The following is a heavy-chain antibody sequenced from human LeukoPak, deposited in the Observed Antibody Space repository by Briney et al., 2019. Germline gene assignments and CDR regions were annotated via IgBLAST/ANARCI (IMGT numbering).Heavy chain of an antibody. CDR2: ISGSGGST. D-gene: IGHD3-3*01. J-gene: IGHJ4*02. CDR3: ATDRGFASFDY. CDR1: GFTFSSYG. V-gene: IGHV3-23*01. Sequence: GGTLRLSCAASGFTFSSYGMSWVRQAPGKGLEWVSAISGSGGSTYYADSVKGRFTISRDNGKNSLYLQLNSLRAEDTAVYYCATDRGFASFDYWGQGTLVTVSS.